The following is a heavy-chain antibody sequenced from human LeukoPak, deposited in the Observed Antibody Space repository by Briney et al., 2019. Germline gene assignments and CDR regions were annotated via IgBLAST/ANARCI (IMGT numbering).Heavy chain of an antibody. CDR3: ARTIFGGDGSWFDP. D-gene: IGHD3-3*01. V-gene: IGHV1-69*06. CDR1: GGTFSSYA. J-gene: IGHJ5*02. CDR2: IIPIFGTA. Sequence: SVKVSCKASGGTFSSYAISWVRQAPGQGLEWMGGIIPIFGTANSAQKFQGRVTITADKSTSTAYMELSSLRSEDTAVYYCARTIFGGDGSWFDPWGQGTLVTVSS.